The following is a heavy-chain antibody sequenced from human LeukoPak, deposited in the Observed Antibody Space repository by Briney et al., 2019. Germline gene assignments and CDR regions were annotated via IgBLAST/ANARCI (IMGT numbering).Heavy chain of an antibody. CDR1: GGSFSGYY. D-gene: IGHD3-3*01. CDR3: ASYRYDFWSGYYDAFDY. V-gene: IGHV4-34*01. J-gene: IGHJ4*02. Sequence: SETLSLTCAVYGGSFSGYYWSWIRQPPGKGLEWIGEINHSRSTNYNPSLKSRVTISVDTSKNQFSLKLSSVTAADTAVYYCASYRYDFWSGYYDAFDYWGQGTLVTVSS. CDR2: INHSRST.